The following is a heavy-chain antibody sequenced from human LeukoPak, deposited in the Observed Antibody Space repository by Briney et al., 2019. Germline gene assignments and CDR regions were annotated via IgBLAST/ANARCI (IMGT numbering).Heavy chain of an antibody. CDR2: VYYSGST. D-gene: IGHD2-15*01. CDR1: GGSVSGYY. Sequence: PSETLSLTCVVSGGSVSGYYWGWIRQPPGRGLEWVGYVYYSGSTNYNPSFKSRITISVDTSRNQFSLQLSSVTAADTAVYYCARIHSYCSGGACYLLDHWGQGTLVAVSS. V-gene: IGHV4-59*02. J-gene: IGHJ4*02. CDR3: ARIHSYCSGGACYLLDH.